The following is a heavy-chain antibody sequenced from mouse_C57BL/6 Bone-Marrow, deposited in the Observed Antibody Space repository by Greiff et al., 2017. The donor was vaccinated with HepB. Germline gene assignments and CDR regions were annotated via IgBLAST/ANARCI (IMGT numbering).Heavy chain of an antibody. J-gene: IGHJ4*01. CDR2: IDPSDSYT. CDR1: GYTFTSYW. Sequence: QVQLQQPGAELVRPGTSVKLSCKASGYTFTSYWMHWVKQRPGQGLEWIGVIDPSDSYTNYNQKFKGKATLTVDTSSSTAYIQLSSLTSEDSAVYYCARTPFTTVVPYAMDYWGQGTSVTVSS. V-gene: IGHV1-59*01. D-gene: IGHD1-1*01. CDR3: ARTPFTTVVPYAMDY.